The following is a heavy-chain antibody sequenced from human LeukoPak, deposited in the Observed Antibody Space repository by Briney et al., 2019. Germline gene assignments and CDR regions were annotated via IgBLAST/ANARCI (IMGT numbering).Heavy chain of an antibody. J-gene: IGHJ6*03. D-gene: IGHD5-12*01. CDR1: GFTFSSYS. CDR2: ISSSSSYI. Sequence: GGSLRLSCAASGFTFSSYSMNWVRQAPGKGLEWVSSISSSSSYIYYADSVKGRFTISRDNAKNSLYLQMNSLRAEDTAVYYCARDSFGSGYDFYYYYYMDVWGKGTTVTVSS. CDR3: ARDSFGSGYDFYYYYYMDV. V-gene: IGHV3-21*01.